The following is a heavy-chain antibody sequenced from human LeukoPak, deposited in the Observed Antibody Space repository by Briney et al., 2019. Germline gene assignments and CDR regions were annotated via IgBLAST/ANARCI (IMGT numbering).Heavy chain of an antibody. V-gene: IGHV4-4*07. Sequence: SETLSLTCTVSGGSISSYHRSWIRQPAGKGLEWIGRIYTSGSTNYNPSLKSRVTMSVDTSKNQFSLKLSSVTAADTAVYYCAANYYDSSGYQSWGQGTLVTVSS. CDR3: AANYYDSSGYQS. CDR1: GGSISSYH. D-gene: IGHD3-22*01. J-gene: IGHJ5*02. CDR2: IYTSGST.